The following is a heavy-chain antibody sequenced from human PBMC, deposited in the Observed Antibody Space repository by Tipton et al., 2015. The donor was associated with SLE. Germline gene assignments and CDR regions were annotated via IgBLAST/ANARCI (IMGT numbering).Heavy chain of an antibody. CDR3: TRGSPVARV. Sequence: SLRLSCLASGFTFSNFWMSWVRQAPGKGLEWVANIKQDGSEKSYVDSVKGRFTISRDNAKNSLYLQINSLGVEDTAVYYCTRGSPVARVWGPGTMVTVSS. J-gene: IGHJ3*01. CDR2: IKQDGSEK. CDR1: GFTFSNFW. V-gene: IGHV3-7*01.